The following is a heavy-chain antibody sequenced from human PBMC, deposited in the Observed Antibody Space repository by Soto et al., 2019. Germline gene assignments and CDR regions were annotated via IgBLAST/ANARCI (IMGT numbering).Heavy chain of an antibody. J-gene: IGHJ6*02. CDR2: FYHSGNS. V-gene: IGHV4-59*01. CDR1: GGSIRSYY. CDR3: ARISSVDPYGYVNGGLDV. D-gene: IGHD5-18*01. Sequence: PSETLSLTCSVSGGSIRSYYWSWIRQSPEKGLVWIGYFYHSGNSSYNPSLKSRVTISVDTSKNQLSLSLRSVTAADTAVYFCARISSVDPYGYVNGGLDVWGQGTTVTVSS.